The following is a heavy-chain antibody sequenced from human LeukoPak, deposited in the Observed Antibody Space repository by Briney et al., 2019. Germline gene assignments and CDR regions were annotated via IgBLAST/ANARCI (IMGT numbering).Heavy chain of an antibody. J-gene: IGHJ4*02. D-gene: IGHD5-12*01. V-gene: IGHV3-20*04. CDR2: INGNGGST. Sequence: PGGSLRLSCAASGFTFDDYGMSWVRQSPGKGLEWVSGINGNGGSTGYADSVKGRFTISRDNAKNSLYLQVNSLRAEDTALYYCARWRFSDYYFDYWGQGTLVTVSS. CDR3: ARWRFSDYYFDY. CDR1: GFTFDDYG.